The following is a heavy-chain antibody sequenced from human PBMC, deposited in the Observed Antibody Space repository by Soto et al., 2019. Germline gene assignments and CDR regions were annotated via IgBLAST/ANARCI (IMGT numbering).Heavy chain of an antibody. CDR3: AHSSYYGSGSLDY. CDR2: IYWDDDK. J-gene: IGHJ4*02. V-gene: IGHV2-5*02. CDR1: GFSLSTSGVG. Sequence: QITLKGSGPTLVKPTQTLTLTCTCSGFSLSTSGVGLGWIRQPPGKDLECLSLIYWDDDKRYSSSLKIRLTSTKDTSKSQVVLNMTNMDPVDTATYYCAHSSYYGSGSLDYWGQVTLVTVSS. D-gene: IGHD3-10*01.